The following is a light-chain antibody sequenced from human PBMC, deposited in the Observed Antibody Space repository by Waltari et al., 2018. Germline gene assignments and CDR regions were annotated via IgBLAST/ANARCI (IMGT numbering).Light chain of an antibody. CDR3: MQGLHLPYT. J-gene: IGKJ2*01. CDR2: EVS. Sequence: DIVMTQTPLSLSVTPGQPASISCKSSQSLLHSDGNPYLHWYLQKPGQSPQLLSYEVSSRFYGMPDKFSGSGSGTDFTLKISRVEAEDVGLYYCMQGLHLPYTFGQGTKLEIK. CDR1: QSLLHSDGNPY. V-gene: IGKV2-29*02.